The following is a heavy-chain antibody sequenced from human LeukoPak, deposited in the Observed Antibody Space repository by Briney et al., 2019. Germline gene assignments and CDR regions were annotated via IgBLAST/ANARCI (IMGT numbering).Heavy chain of an antibody. CDR1: GFPFSSYG. V-gene: IGHV3-30*18. CDR2: ISYDGSNN. D-gene: IGHD3-10*01. Sequence: PGGSLRLSCAASGFPFSSYGMHWVRQAPGKGLEWVADISYDGSNNNYADSVKDRFTISRDNSKNTLYLQMNSLRAEETAVYYGAKEADHYYGAGTIDYWGQGTLVTASS. CDR3: AKEADHYYGAGTIDY. J-gene: IGHJ4*02.